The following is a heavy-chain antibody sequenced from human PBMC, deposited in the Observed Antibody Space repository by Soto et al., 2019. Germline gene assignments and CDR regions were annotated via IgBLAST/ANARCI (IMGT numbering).Heavy chain of an antibody. CDR2: ISGSGGST. CDR1: GFTFRSSA. V-gene: IGHV3-23*01. CDR3: AKGPSRKWELLSLGY. Sequence: GGSLRLSCAASGFTFRSSAMSWVRQAPGKGLEWVSAISGSGGSTYYADSVKGRFTISRDNSKNTLYLQMNSLRAEDTAVYYCAKGPSRKWELLSLGYWGQGTLVTVSS. D-gene: IGHD1-26*01. J-gene: IGHJ4*02.